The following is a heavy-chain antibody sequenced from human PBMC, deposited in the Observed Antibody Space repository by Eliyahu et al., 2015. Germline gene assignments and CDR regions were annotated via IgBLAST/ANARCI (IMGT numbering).Heavy chain of an antibody. CDR3: ARVGDYTFDY. D-gene: IGHD4-17*01. Sequence: QVQLVQSGAEVKKPGSSXKVXCKAXGGXFSSXTXSWVRQAPGQGLEWMGRIIPILGIANYAQKFQGRVTITADKSTSTAYMELSSLRSEDTAVYYCARVGDYTFDYWGQGTLVTVSS. CDR1: GGXFSSXT. V-gene: IGHV1-69*02. J-gene: IGHJ4*02. CDR2: IIPILGIA.